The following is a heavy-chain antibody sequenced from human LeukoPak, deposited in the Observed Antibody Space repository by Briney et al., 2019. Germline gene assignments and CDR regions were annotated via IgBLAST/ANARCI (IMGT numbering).Heavy chain of an antibody. CDR2: IKQDGSET. CDR3: ARDGYCSGGSCYSATDY. Sequence: GGSLRLSCAASGFTFSNYWMTWVRQAPGKGLEWLANIKQDGSETYYVDSVKGRFIISRDNAKNSLYLQMNSLRAEDTAVYYCARDGYCSGGSCYSATDYWGQGTLVTVSS. J-gene: IGHJ4*02. V-gene: IGHV3-7*01. CDR1: GFTFSNYW. D-gene: IGHD2-15*01.